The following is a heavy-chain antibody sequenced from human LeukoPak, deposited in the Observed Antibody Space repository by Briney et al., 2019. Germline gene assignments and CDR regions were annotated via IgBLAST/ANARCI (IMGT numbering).Heavy chain of an antibody. Sequence: GGSLRLSCAASGFTFSGSAMHWVRQASGKGLEWVGRIRSKTNNYATAYAASVKGRFTISRDDSKNMAYLQMNSLNTEDTAVYYCTRLVGDGSGYYGDYWGQGTLVTVSS. V-gene: IGHV3-73*01. CDR2: IRSKTNNYAT. CDR3: TRLVGDGSGYYGDY. J-gene: IGHJ4*02. CDR1: GFTFSGSA. D-gene: IGHD3-22*01.